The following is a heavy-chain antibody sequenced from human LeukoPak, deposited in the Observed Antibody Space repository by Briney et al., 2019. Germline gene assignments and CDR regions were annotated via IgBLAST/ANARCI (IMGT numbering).Heavy chain of an antibody. D-gene: IGHD4-11*01. Sequence: PSETLSLTCAVYGGSFSGYYWSWIRQPPGKGLEWIGEINHSGSTNYNPSLKSRVTISVDTSKNQFSLKLSSVTAADTAVYYCARSPYSNYYYYYYMDVWGKGTTVTVSS. CDR3: ARSPYSNYYYYYYMDV. CDR1: GGSFSGYY. J-gene: IGHJ6*03. V-gene: IGHV4-34*01. CDR2: INHSGST.